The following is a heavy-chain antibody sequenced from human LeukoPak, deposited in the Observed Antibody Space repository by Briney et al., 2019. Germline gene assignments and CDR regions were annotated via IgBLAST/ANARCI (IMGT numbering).Heavy chain of an antibody. Sequence: GGSLRLSCAASGFTVSSNYMSWVRQAPGKGLEWVSVIYSGSSTYYADSVKGRFTISRHNSKNTLYLQMNSLRAEDTAVYYCARATVATIPDYWGQGTLVTVSS. J-gene: IGHJ4*02. V-gene: IGHV3-53*04. D-gene: IGHD4-17*01. CDR2: IYSGSST. CDR3: ARATVATIPDY. CDR1: GFTVSSNY.